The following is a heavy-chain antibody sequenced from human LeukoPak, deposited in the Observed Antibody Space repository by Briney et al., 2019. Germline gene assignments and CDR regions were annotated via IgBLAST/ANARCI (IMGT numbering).Heavy chain of an antibody. CDR1: GFTFSNYG. CDR3: ARGYNYGDYGVVE. D-gene: IGHD4-17*01. CDR2: IWYDGSNK. Sequence: GGSLRLSCAASGFTFSNYGMHWVRQAPGKGLEWVAVIWYDGSNKYYSDSVRGRFTISRDNSKNTLYLQMNSLRAEDTAVYYCARGYNYGDYGVVEWGQGTLVTVSS. V-gene: IGHV3-33*01. J-gene: IGHJ4*02.